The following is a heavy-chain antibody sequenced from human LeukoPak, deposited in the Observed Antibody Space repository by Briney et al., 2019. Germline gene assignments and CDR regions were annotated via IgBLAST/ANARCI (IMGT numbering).Heavy chain of an antibody. CDR1: GGSISSGGYY. CDR3: ARRPMVVTAREDY. Sequence: PSETLSLTCTVSGGSISSGGYYWSWIRQHPGKGLEWIGYIYYSGSTYYNPSLKSRVTISVDTSKNQFSLKLSSVTAADTAVHYCARRPMVVTAREDYWGQGTLVTVSS. CDR2: IYYSGST. V-gene: IGHV4-31*03. J-gene: IGHJ4*02. D-gene: IGHD2-21*02.